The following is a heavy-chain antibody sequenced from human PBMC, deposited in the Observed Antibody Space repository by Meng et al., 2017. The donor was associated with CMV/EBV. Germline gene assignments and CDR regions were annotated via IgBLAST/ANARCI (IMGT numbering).Heavy chain of an antibody. CDR1: GGTFSTFA. CDR2: IIPGFETA. J-gene: IGHJ4*02. CDR3: ARGGDSWYSDY. Sequence: QGQPVHSAAEVKKPGFSVKVSCKTSGGTFSTFAISWVRQAPGEGLEWMGGIIPGFETANYAERFQDRVTITADDSTTTAYMELSSLRADDTALYFCARGGDSWYSDYWGQGTLVTVSS. V-gene: IGHV1-69*01. D-gene: IGHD1-26*01.